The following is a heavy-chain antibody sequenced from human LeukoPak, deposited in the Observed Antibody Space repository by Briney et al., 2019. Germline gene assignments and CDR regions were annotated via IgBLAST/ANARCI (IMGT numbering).Heavy chain of an antibody. CDR1: GFTFSCYA. D-gene: IGHD3-10*01. CDR3: AKLARITMVRGVTVPHFDY. Sequence: GGSLRLSCAASGFTFSCYAMSWVRQAPGEGLEWVSAISGIGGGTYYADSVKDRFTISRDNSKNTLYLQKNSLRAEDTTVYYCAKLARITMVRGVTVPHFDYWGQGTLVTVSS. J-gene: IGHJ4*02. CDR2: ISGIGGGT. V-gene: IGHV3-23*01.